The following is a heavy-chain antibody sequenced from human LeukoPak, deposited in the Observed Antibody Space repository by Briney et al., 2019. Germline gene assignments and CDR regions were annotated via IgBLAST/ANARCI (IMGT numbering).Heavy chain of an antibody. J-gene: IGHJ5*02. Sequence: SETLSLTCTVSGGSISSSSYYWGWIRQPPGKGLEWIGSIYYSGSTYYNPSLKSRVTISVDTSKNQFSLKLSSVTAADTAVYYCATIAAAGTGEFDPWGQGTLVTVSS. CDR2: IYYSGST. V-gene: IGHV4-39*01. CDR1: GGSISSSSYY. D-gene: IGHD6-13*01. CDR3: ATIAAAGTGEFDP.